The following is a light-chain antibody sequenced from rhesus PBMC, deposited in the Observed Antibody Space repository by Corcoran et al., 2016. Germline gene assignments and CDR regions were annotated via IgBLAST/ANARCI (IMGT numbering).Light chain of an antibody. CDR1: QSLLDSDGYTH. V-gene: IGKV2-78*01. CDR3: MQTLQTPFT. Sequence: DIVMTQTPLSLPVTPGEPASISCRSSQSLLDSDGYTHLHWYLQKPGQSPPLLIYLVSSRASGVPARLSGSGSGTDFTLKISRVEAEDVGVYYCMQTLQTPFTFGPGTKLDIK. J-gene: IGKJ3*01. CDR2: LVS.